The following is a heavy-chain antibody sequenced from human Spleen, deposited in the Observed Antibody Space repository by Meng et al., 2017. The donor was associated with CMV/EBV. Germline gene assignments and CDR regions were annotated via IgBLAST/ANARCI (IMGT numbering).Heavy chain of an antibody. CDR1: GGTFSSNA. J-gene: IGHJ4*02. V-gene: IGHV1-69*05. CDR3: ARVGYCGGDLCGADY. Sequence: SVKVSCKASGGTFSSNAVNWVRQAPGQGLEWMGGIIPIFPTINYAQKFLGRVTITTDDSSITAYMDLGSLRSEDTAVYYCARVGYCGGDLCGADYWGQGTLVTVSS. D-gene: IGHD2-21*01. CDR2: IIPIFPTI.